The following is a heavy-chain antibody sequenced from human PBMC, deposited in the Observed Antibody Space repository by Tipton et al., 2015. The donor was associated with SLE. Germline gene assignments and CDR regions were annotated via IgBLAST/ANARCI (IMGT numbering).Heavy chain of an antibody. CDR1: GYRFKDYG. Sequence: QLVQSGAEVKKPGTSVKVSCKASGYRFKDYGITWVRQAPGHVLEWMGWISGDLGNTNYPQKFQGRVTMTIDPSTSTTYMELRSLTSDDTAVYCCARDESLLPCGYWGQGTLVTVSA. CDR2: ISGDLGNT. CDR3: ARDESLLPCGY. V-gene: IGHV1-18*04. D-gene: IGHD2-21*01. J-gene: IGHJ4*02.